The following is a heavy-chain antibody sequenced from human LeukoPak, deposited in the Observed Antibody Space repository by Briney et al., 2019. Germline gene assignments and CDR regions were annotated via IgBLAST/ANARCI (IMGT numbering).Heavy chain of an antibody. CDR1: GFTFSSYS. J-gene: IGHJ6*03. Sequence: GGSLRLSCAASGFTFSSYSMNWVRQAPGKGLEWVSYISRDGSYIYYADSVKGRFTISRDNSKNTLYLQMNSLRAEDTAVYYCARGPKGYYYMDVWGKGTTVTISS. V-gene: IGHV3-21*04. CDR2: ISRDGSYI. CDR3: ARGPKGYYYMDV.